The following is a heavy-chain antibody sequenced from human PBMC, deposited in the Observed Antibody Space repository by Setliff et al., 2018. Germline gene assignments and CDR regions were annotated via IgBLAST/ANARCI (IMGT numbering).Heavy chain of an antibody. CDR2: IYYSGST. CDR1: GGSFSGYY. Sequence: SETLSLTCAVYGGSFSGYYWSWIRQPPGKGLEWIGSIYYSGSTNYNPSLKSRVTISVDTSKNQFSLKLSSVTAADTAVYYRARGGPGRPLGDWGQGTLVTV. CDR3: ARGGPGRPLGD. V-gene: IGHV4-34*01. J-gene: IGHJ4*02.